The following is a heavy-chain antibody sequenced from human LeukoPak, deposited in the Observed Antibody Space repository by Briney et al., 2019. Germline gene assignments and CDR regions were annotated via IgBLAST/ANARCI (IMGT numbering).Heavy chain of an antibody. Sequence: ASVKVSCKASGYTFTSYYMHWVRQAPGQGLEWMGIINPSGGSTSYAQKFQSRVTMTRDTSTSTVYMELSSLRSEDTAVYYCARGELRFLEQGRNYYYYGMDVWGQGTTVTVSS. CDR1: GYTFTSYY. J-gene: IGHJ6*02. CDR2: INPSGGST. V-gene: IGHV1-46*01. CDR3: ARGELRFLEQGRNYYYYGMDV. D-gene: IGHD3-3*01.